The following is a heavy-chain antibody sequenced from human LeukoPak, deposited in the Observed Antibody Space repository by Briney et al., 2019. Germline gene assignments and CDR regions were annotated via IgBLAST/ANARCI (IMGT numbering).Heavy chain of an antibody. V-gene: IGHV4-39*01. CDR1: GGSISSSSYY. D-gene: IGHD6-19*01. Sequence: KPSETLSLTCTVSGGSISSSSYYCGWIRQPPGKGLEWIGSIYYSGSTYYNPSLKSRVTISVDTSKNQFSLKLSSVTAADTAVYYCARQNNPQTGWYSGYNWFDPWGQGTLVTVSS. J-gene: IGHJ5*02. CDR2: IYYSGST. CDR3: ARQNNPQTGWYSGYNWFDP.